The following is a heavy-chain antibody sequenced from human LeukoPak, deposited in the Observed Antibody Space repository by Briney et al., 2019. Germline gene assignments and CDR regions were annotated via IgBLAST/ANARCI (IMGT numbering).Heavy chain of an antibody. CDR2: ISYDGSNK. D-gene: IGHD1-26*01. J-gene: IGHJ3*02. V-gene: IGHV3-30*18. CDR3: AKGPIGEWELGTDAFDI. Sequence: PGRSLRLSCAASGFTFSSYGMHWVRQAPGKGLEWVAVISYDGSNKYYADSVKGRFTISRDNSKNTLYLQMNSLRAEDTAVYYCAKGPIGEWELGTDAFDIWGQGTMVTVSS. CDR1: GFTFSSYG.